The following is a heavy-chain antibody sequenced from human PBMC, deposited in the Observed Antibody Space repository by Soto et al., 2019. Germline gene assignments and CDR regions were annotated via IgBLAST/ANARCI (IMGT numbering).Heavy chain of an antibody. Sequence: SVKVSCKASGGTFSSYAISWVRQAPGQGLEWMGGIIPIFGTANYAQKFQGRVTITADESTSTAYMELSSLRSEDTAVYYCARGPSTVTTSRYYYYGMDVWGQGTTVTVSS. V-gene: IGHV1-69*13. CDR2: IIPIFGTA. CDR3: ARGPSTVTTSRYYYYGMDV. D-gene: IGHD4-17*01. J-gene: IGHJ6*02. CDR1: GGTFSSYA.